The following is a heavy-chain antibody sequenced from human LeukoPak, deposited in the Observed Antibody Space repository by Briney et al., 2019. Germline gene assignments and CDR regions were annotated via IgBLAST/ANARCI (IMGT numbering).Heavy chain of an antibody. CDR1: GFTFSDYY. D-gene: IGHD3-22*01. Sequence: GGSLRLSCAASGFTFSDYYMSWIRQAPGKGLEWGSYISSSGSTIYYADSVKGRFTISRDNAKNSLYLQMNSLRAEDTAVYYCARDGYYYDSSGYPNWFDPWGQGTLVTVSS. CDR2: ISSSGSTI. J-gene: IGHJ5*02. CDR3: ARDGYYYDSSGYPNWFDP. V-gene: IGHV3-11*01.